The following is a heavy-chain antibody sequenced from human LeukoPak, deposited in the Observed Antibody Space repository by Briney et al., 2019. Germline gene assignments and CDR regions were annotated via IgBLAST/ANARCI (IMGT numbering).Heavy chain of an antibody. D-gene: IGHD6-6*01. CDR1: GGSLSGYF. CDR3: ARHEYGSSSAAFDP. J-gene: IGHJ3*01. V-gene: IGHV4-34*01. CDR2: INGDINHSGST. Sequence: SETLSLTCAVYGGSLSGYFWSWIRQPPGKGLEYIGEINGDINHSGSTTYNPSLRSRVIISLDTSKNQFSLKLIAVTAADTAVYYCARHEYGSSSAAFDPWGQGTMVTVSS.